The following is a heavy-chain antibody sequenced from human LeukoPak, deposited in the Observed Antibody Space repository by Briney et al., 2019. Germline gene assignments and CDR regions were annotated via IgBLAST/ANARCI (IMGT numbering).Heavy chain of an antibody. V-gene: IGHV3-21*01. CDR3: ARDSHYYGSGSYQQGTFDY. CDR2: ISSSSSYI. J-gene: IGHJ4*02. CDR1: GFTFSSYS. D-gene: IGHD3-10*01. Sequence: GGSLRLSCAASGFTFSSYSMNWVRQAPGKGLEWVSSISSSSSYIYYADSVKGRFTISRDNAKNSLYLQMNSLRAEDTAVYYCARDSHYYGSGSYQQGTFDYWGQGTLVTVSS.